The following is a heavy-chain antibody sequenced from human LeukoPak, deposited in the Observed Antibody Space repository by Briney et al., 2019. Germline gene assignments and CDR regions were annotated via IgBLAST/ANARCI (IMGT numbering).Heavy chain of an antibody. CDR3: ARDTATGDAFDI. Sequence: ASVKVSCKASGYTFTSYYMHWVRQAPGQGLEWMGIINPSGGSTRYAEKFQGRVTKTRDTSTSTVYMELSSLRSEDTAVYCCARDTATGDAFDIWGQGTMVTVSS. CDR1: GYTFTSYY. V-gene: IGHV1-46*01. D-gene: IGHD6-25*01. CDR2: INPSGGST. J-gene: IGHJ3*02.